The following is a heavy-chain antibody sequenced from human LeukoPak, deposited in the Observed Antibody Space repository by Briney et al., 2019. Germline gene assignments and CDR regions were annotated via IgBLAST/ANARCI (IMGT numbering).Heavy chain of an antibody. CDR3: TRVPIRTVTLVIVVRGHGVFDI. D-gene: IGHD3-22*01. CDR1: GFTSGDYA. J-gene: IGHJ3*02. CDR2: IRSRSYGGTT. Sequence: GGSLRLSCTASGFTSGDYAMTWFRQAPGKGLEWVGFIRSRSYGGTTEIAASVKGRFTISRDDSKNVAYLQMNSLTAEDTAVYYCTRVPIRTVTLVIVVRGHGVFDIWGPGTMVTVSS. V-gene: IGHV3-49*03.